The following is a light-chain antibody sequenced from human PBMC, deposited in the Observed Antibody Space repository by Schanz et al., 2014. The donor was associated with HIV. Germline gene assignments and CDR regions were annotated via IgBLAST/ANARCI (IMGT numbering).Light chain of an antibody. CDR3: QQYDSPPWT. Sequence: EIVLTQSPGTLSLSPGERATLSCRASQSVSSSYLAWYQQKPGQAPRLLIYGASSRATGIPDRFSGSESGTDFTLTISRVEPEDYAVYYCQQYDSPPWTFGQGTKVEVK. J-gene: IGKJ1*01. CDR1: QSVSSSY. V-gene: IGKV3-20*01. CDR2: GAS.